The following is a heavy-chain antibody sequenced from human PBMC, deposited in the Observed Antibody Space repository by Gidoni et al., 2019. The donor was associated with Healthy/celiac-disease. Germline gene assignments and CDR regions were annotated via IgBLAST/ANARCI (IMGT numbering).Heavy chain of an antibody. V-gene: IGHV3-48*04. CDR1: GFPFSSYR. CDR2: ISSSSSTI. CDR3: ARDYCSSTSCSDDAFDI. Sequence: EVQLVESGGGLVQPGGSRRLSCAASGFPFSSYRMNWVRQAPGKGLEWVSYISSSSSTIYYAGSVKGRFTISRDNAKNSLYLQMNSRRAEDTAVYYCARDYCSSTSCSDDAFDIWGQGTMVTVAS. J-gene: IGHJ3*02. D-gene: IGHD2-2*01.